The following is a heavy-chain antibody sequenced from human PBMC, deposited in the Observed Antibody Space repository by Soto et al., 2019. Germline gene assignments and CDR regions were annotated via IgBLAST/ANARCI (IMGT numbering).Heavy chain of an antibody. V-gene: IGHV3-23*01. CDR1: GFTFSSYA. CDR2: ISGSGGST. Sequence: GSLRLSCAASGFTFSSYAMSWVRQAPGKGLEWVSAISGSGGSTYYADSVKGRFTISRDNSKNTLYLQMNSLRAEDTAVYYCAKDIVVVPAAMPWFDPWGQGTLVTSPQ. J-gene: IGHJ5*02. D-gene: IGHD2-2*01. CDR3: AKDIVVVPAAMPWFDP.